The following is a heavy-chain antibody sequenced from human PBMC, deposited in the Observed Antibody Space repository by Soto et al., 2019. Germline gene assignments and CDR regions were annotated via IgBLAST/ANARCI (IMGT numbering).Heavy chain of an antibody. J-gene: IGHJ5*02. CDR2: ISAYNGNT. V-gene: IGHV1-18*01. D-gene: IGHD2-2*01. CDR3: VREVVVVPAAISYWFDP. Sequence: QVQLVQSGAEVKKPGASVKVSCKASGYTFTSYGISWVRQAPGQGLEWMGWISAYNGNTNYAQKLQGRVTMTTDTSTSTAYMELRSLRSDDTAVYYCVREVVVVPAAISYWFDPWGQGTLVTVSS. CDR1: GYTFTSYG.